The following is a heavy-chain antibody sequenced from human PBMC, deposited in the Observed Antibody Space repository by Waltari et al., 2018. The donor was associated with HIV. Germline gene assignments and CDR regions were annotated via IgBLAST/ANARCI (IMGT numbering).Heavy chain of an antibody. J-gene: IGHJ4*02. CDR3: ARDYYDSSGQIDY. CDR2: IYYSGST. V-gene: IGHV4-39*02. D-gene: IGHD3-22*01. Sequence: QLQLQESGPGLVKPSETLSLTCPVSGGSLSSSSYYWGWIRQPPGKGLEWIGSIYYSGSTYYNPSLKSRVTISVDTSKNQFSLKLSSVTAADTAVYYCARDYYDSSGQIDYWGQGTLVTVSS. CDR1: GGSLSSSSYY.